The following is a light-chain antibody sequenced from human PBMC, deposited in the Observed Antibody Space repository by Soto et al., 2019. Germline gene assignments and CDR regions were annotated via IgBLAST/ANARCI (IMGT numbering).Light chain of an antibody. V-gene: IGKV3-15*01. Sequence: IVMKQSPGTLSVSPGGRATLSCRASQNIRSNLAWYQQKPGQAPRLLIYETSTRAPGIPARFSGSGSGTEFTLTISSLQFEDYEVYHCKQYNNLPPFTFGPGTKADIK. CDR2: ETS. CDR3: KQYNNLPPFT. J-gene: IGKJ3*01. CDR1: QNIRSN.